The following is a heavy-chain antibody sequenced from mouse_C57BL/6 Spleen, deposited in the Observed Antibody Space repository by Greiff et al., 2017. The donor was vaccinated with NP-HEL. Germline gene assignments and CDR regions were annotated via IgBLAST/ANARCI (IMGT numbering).Heavy chain of an antibody. CDR3: ARGGYYGNYVSFFDY. D-gene: IGHD2-1*01. Sequence: QVQLQQSGAELMKPGASVNLSCKATGYTFTGYWIEWVKQRPGHGLEWIGEILPGSGSTNYNEKFKGKATFTADTSSNTAYMQLSSLTTEDSAIYYCARGGYYGNYVSFFDYWGQGTTLTVSS. V-gene: IGHV1-9*01. J-gene: IGHJ2*01. CDR2: ILPGSGST. CDR1: GYTFTGYW.